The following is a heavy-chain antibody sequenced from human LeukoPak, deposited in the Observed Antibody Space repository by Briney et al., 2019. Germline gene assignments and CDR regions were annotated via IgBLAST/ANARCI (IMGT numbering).Heavy chain of an antibody. V-gene: IGHV1-2*02. J-gene: IGHJ4*02. CDR1: GYTFTDYY. CDR2: INPNSGGT. Sequence: ASVKVSCKASGYTFTDYYIHWVRQAPGQGLEWMGWINPNSGGTNYAQKFQGRVTMTRDTSISTAYMELGRLRSDDTAVYYCATVAASNTELGYFDYWGQGTLVTVSS. CDR3: ATVAASNTELGYFDY. D-gene: IGHD6-13*01.